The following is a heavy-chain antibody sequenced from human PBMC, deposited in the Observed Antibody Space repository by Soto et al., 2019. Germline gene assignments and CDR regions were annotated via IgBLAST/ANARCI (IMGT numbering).Heavy chain of an antibody. CDR2: IYYSGST. V-gene: IGHV4-31*03. Sequence: PSETLSLTCTVSGGSISSGGYYWSWIRQHPGKGLEWIGYIYYSGSTYYNPSLKSRVTISVDTSKNQFSLKLSSVTAADTAVYYCARGIKGDYDILTGYNDPWWFDPWGQGTLVTISS. CDR1: GGSISSGGYY. D-gene: IGHD3-9*01. CDR3: ARGIKGDYDILTGYNDPWWFDP. J-gene: IGHJ5*02.